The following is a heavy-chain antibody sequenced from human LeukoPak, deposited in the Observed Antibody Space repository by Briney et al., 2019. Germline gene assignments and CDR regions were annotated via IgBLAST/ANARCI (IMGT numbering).Heavy chain of an antibody. CDR2: INPNSGGT. J-gene: IGHJ4*02. CDR3: ARAGVTTRGVDY. Sequence: ASVKVSCKASGYTFSGHYLHWVRQAPGQGLEWMGRINPNSGGTNYAQKFQGRVTMTRDTSISTAYMELSRLRSDDTAVYYCARAGVTTRGVDYWGQGTLVTVSS. CDR1: GYTFSGHY. V-gene: IGHV1-2*06. D-gene: IGHD4-17*01.